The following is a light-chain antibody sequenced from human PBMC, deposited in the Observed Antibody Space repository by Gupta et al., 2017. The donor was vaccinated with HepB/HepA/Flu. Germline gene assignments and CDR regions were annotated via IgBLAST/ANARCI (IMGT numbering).Light chain of an antibody. CDR1: SSDVGGYNY. V-gene: IGLV2-14*03. CDR3: SSYTSCSTLEV. Sequence: QSALTQPASVSGSPGQSITISCTGTSSDVGGYNYVSWYQQHPGKAPKLMIYDVSNRPSGVSNRFSGSKSGNTASLTISGLQAEDEADYYCSSYTSCSTLEVFETGTKVTVL. CDR2: DVS. J-gene: IGLJ1*01.